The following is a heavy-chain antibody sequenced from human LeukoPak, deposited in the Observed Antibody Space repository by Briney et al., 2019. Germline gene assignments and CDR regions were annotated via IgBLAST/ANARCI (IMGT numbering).Heavy chain of an antibody. D-gene: IGHD6-19*01. J-gene: IGHJ3*02. Sequence: GGSLRLSCAASGFTISNSWMHWVRQPPGKGLLWVSRIKSDGSWTDYADSVKGRFTISRDNAKNSLYLQMNSLRAEDTAVYYCARDYSPVAGTGDDAFDIWGQGTMVTVSS. CDR1: GFTISNSW. V-gene: IGHV3-74*01. CDR3: ARDYSPVAGTGDDAFDI. CDR2: IKSDGSWT.